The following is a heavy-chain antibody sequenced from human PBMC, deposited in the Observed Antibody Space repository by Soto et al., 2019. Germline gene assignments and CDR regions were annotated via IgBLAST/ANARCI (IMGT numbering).Heavy chain of an antibody. CDR1: GGSVSSGPYY. J-gene: IGHJ4*02. CDR2: IYYSGST. Sequence: NPSETLSLTCTVSGGSVSSGPYYWSWIRQPPGKGLEWIGCIYYSGSTNYNPSLKSRVTISVDTSKNQFSLNLRSVTAADTAVYYCARDLGGTYGRFFDYWGQGTLVTVSS. CDR3: ARDLGGTYGRFFDY. D-gene: IGHD1-26*01. V-gene: IGHV4-61*01.